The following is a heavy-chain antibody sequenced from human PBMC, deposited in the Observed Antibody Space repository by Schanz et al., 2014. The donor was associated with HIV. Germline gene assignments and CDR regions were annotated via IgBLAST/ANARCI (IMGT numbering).Heavy chain of an antibody. Sequence: QVRLVESGGGVVRPGRSLRLSCAASGFTFDSYGMHWVRQAPGKGLEWVAVISYDGRNKYYADSVKGRFTISRDNGKNSLFLQMNSLRAEDTAVYYCARVFGRTYGLPDYWGQGTLVTVSS. J-gene: IGHJ4*02. CDR1: GFTFDSYG. CDR3: ARVFGRTYGLPDY. V-gene: IGHV3-33*05. D-gene: IGHD3-10*01. CDR2: ISYDGRNK.